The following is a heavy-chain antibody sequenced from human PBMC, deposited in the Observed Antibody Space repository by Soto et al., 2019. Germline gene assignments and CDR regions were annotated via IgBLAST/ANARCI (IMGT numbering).Heavy chain of an antibody. V-gene: IGHV3-23*01. Sequence: EVQLLESGGGLVQPGGSLRLSCAASGFTFSSYAMRWVRQAPGKGLEWVAAICCSGGSKYYADSVKGRFTISRDNSKNTLYLQMQHLRTENTDVYYCAKYEVGSIDYDSYGIDVWGQGTTVTVSS. CDR1: GFTFSSYA. CDR3: AKYEVGSIDYDSYGIDV. CDR2: ICCSGGSK. D-gene: IGHD1-26*01. J-gene: IGHJ6*02.